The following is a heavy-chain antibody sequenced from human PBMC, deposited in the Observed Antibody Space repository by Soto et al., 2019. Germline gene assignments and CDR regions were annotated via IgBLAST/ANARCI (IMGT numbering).Heavy chain of an antibody. Sequence: GGSLRLSCAASGFTFSSYAMSWVRQAPGKGLEWVSAISGSGGSTYYADSVKGRFTISRDNSKNTLYLQMNSLRAEDTAVYYCAKGDSIAVDGTGLDYWGQGTLVTVSS. D-gene: IGHD6-19*01. CDR2: ISGSGGST. V-gene: IGHV3-23*01. CDR1: GFTFSSYA. J-gene: IGHJ4*02. CDR3: AKGDSIAVDGTGLDY.